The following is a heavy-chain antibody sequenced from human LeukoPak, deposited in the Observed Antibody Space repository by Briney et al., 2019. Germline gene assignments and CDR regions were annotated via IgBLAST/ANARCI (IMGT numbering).Heavy chain of an antibody. V-gene: IGHV3-23*01. J-gene: IGHJ4*02. Sequence: GGSLRLSCASSGFTFSSYAMSWVRQAPGKGLEWVSAISGSGGSTYYPDSVKGLFTISRDNSKNTLYLQMNSLRAEDTAVYYCAKDGEYYYDSSGKFDYWGQGTLVTVSS. CDR2: ISGSGGST. CDR3: AKDGEYYYDSSGKFDY. D-gene: IGHD3-22*01. CDR1: GFTFSSYA.